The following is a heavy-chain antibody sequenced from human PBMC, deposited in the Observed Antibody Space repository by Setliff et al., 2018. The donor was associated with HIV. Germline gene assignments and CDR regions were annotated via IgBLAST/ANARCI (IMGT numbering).Heavy chain of an antibody. J-gene: IGHJ4*02. CDR3: ARDKDEDYGSTSFDY. V-gene: IGHV3-20*04. CDR2: INWNGGST. Sequence: GGSLRLSCAASGFTFDDYGMSWVRQAPGKGLEWVSGINWNGGSTGYADSVKGRFTISRDNAKNSLYLQLNSLRPEDTAVYYCARDKDEDYGSTSFDYWGQGILVTVSS. D-gene: IGHD4-17*01. CDR1: GFTFDDYG.